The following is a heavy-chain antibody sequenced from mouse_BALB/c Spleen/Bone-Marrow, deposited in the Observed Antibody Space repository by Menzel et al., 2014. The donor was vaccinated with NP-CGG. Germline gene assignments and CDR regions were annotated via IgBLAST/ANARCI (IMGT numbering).Heavy chain of an antibody. CDR1: GYSFAGYT. CDR2: INPYNGGS. V-gene: IGHV1-18*01. J-gene: IGHJ3*01. Sequence: EVQLQQSGPELVKPGASMKLSCKASGYSFAGYTMNWVKQSHGKNLEWIGLINPYNGGSSSNQKFKGKATLTVDKSSSTAYMELLSLTSEYSAVYYCAREGYGSSYGCAYWGQGTLVTVSA. CDR3: AREGYGSSYGCAY. D-gene: IGHD1-1*01.